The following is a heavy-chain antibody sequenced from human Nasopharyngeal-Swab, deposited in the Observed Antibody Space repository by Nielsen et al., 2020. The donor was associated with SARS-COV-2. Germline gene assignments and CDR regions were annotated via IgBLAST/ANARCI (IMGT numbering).Heavy chain of an antibody. J-gene: IGHJ4*02. Sequence: VRQAPGKGLEWVAVISYDGSNKYYADSVKGRFTISRDNSKNTLYLQMNSLRAEDTAVYYRAKSSGWYVGYFDYWGQGTLVTVSS. CDR2: ISYDGSNK. CDR3: AKSSGWYVGYFDY. V-gene: IGHV3-30*18. D-gene: IGHD6-19*01.